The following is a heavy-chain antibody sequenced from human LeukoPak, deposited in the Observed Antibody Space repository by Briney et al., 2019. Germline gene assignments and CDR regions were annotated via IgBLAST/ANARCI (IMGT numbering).Heavy chain of an antibody. CDR2: INSDGSEG. D-gene: IGHD6-6*01. CDR1: GFTFSGFW. CDR3: ARSSYSSSSSV. Sequence: EGSLRLSCAVSGFTFSGFWMSWCRQAPGKGLEWVASINSDGSEGYYADVVKGRFTISRDNAKNSLYLQINSLRAEDTAVYYCARSSYSSSSSVWGQGTMVTVSS. J-gene: IGHJ3*01. V-gene: IGHV3-7*03.